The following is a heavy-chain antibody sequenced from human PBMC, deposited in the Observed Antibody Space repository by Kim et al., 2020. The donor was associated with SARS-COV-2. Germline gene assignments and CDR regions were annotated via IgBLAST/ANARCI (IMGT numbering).Heavy chain of an antibody. J-gene: IGHJ4*02. CDR2: IYWNADK. CDR3: AHSPRAGIAVAGTSHDY. D-gene: IGHD6-19*01. Sequence: SGPTLVNPTQTLTLTCTFSGFSLSTSGVGVGWIRQPPGKALEWLALIYWNADKLYSPSLKSRLTITKDTSKNQVVLTMTNMDPVDTATNYCAHSPRAGIAVAGTSHDYWGQGTLVTVSS. V-gene: IGHV2-5*01. CDR1: GFSLSTSGVG.